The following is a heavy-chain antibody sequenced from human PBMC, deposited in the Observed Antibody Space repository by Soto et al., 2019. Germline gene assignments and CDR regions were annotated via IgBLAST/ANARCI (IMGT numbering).Heavy chain of an antibody. CDR1: GGSISSSSYF. D-gene: IGHD6-19*01. CDR3: ARGWDANS. Sequence: SETLSLTCTVSGGSISSSSYFWGWIRQPPGKGLEWIGSMYYSGTTYYNPSLKSRVTISVDTSKNQFSLKLSSVTAADTAVYYCARGWDANSWGQGALVTVSS. V-gene: IGHV4-39*01. J-gene: IGHJ4*02. CDR2: MYYSGTT.